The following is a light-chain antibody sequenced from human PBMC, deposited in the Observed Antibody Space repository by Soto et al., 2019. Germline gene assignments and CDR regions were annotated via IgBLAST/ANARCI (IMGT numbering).Light chain of an antibody. V-gene: IGKV3D-15*01. CDR2: DAS. CDR3: QQYNNWPPIT. Sequence: EIVMTHSPATLSVSAGERANLSCRARQSVSSNLARYQQKPGQAPMLLIYDASTRATGIPSRFSGSGSGTEFILTISILQSEDFGVYYCQQYNNWPPITFGQGTRLEIK. J-gene: IGKJ5*01. CDR1: QSVSSN.